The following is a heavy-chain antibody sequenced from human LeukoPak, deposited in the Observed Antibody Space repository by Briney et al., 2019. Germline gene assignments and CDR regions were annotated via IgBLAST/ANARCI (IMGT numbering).Heavy chain of an antibody. CDR2: ISSSFNYI. V-gene: IGHV3-21*01. CDR1: GFTFTDYS. Sequence: GGSLRLSCAASGFTFTDYSMSWVRQAPGKGLEWVSCISSSFNYIYYADSVKGRFTISRDNAKNAVYLQMNSLRAEDTAVYYCARGLVAAAGSPGDYWGQGTLVTVSS. D-gene: IGHD6-13*01. J-gene: IGHJ4*02. CDR3: ARGLVAAAGSPGDY.